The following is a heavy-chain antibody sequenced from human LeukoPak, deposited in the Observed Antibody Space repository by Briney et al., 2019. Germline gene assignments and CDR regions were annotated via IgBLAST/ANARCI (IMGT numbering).Heavy chain of an antibody. CDR3: AWKSSYSSGWD. CDR2: IDWDDDK. J-gene: IGHJ4*02. V-gene: IGHV2-70*04. Sequence: ESGPTLVNPTQTLTLTCTFSGFSLSTSGMRVSWIRQPPGKALEWLARIDWDDDKFYSTSLKTRLTISKDTSKNQVVFTMTNMDPVYTATYYCAWKSSYSSGWDWGQITLVSVSS. CDR1: GFSLSTSGMR. D-gene: IGHD6-19*01.